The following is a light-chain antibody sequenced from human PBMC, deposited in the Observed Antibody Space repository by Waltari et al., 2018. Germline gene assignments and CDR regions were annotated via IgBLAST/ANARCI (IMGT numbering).Light chain of an antibody. CDR3: QQYTGSLPWT. CDR2: GTA. J-gene: IGKJ1*01. V-gene: IGKV3-20*01. CDR1: QSVFIDY. Sequence: ETVLTQSPGTLSLSTGERATLSCKASQSVFIDYLAWYQQKPGQAPRLVIYGTANRAAGIPDRFSGSGSGTDFTLTISRLEPEDFAVYYCQQYTGSLPWTFGQGTKVEIK.